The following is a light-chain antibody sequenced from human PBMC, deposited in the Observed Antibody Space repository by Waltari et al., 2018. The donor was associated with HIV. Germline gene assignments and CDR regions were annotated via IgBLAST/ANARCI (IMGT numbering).Light chain of an antibody. J-gene: IGLJ2*01. Sequence: QSALTQPASVSGSPGQSITISCTGTTSDVGGYNSVSWYQQHPAKAPKLVILDVSNRPSGVSNRFSCSKSGNTASLTISGPQAEDEAYYYCSSYTNSDTVVFGGGTKVTVL. CDR3: SSYTNSDTVV. V-gene: IGLV2-14*03. CDR1: TSDVGGYNS. CDR2: DVS.